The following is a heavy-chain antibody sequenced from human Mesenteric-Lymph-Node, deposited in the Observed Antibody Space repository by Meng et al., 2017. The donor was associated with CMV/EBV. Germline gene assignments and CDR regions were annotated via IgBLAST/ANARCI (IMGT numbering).Heavy chain of an antibody. Sequence: VQLLLCVAGLFKASDTLSLSCPVVGWSFSGYSMNWPRHPPGKVLGWIGEFNHSSSTNYNPSPKSRVTIPVKTSKNQFSLKLSPGTASDTAVYYCARHQLWLNAEGDFCYWCQGTLVTVSS. V-gene: IGHV4-34*02. CDR3: ARHQLWLNAEGDFCY. J-gene: IGHJ4*02. CDR2: FNHSSST. D-gene: IGHD1-1*01. CDR1: GWSFSGYS.